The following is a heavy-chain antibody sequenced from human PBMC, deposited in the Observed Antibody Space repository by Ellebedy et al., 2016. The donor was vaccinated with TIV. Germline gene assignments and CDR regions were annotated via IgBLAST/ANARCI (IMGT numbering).Heavy chain of an antibody. J-gene: IGHJ5*02. CDR2: IYYSGST. Sequence: MPSETLSLTCTVSGGSISSSNYYWGWIRQPPGKGLEWIGSIYYSGSTYYNPSLKSRVTISVDTSKNQFSLKLSSVTAAATAVYYCARHQKGSSWYGCWFDPWGQGTLVTVSS. CDR1: GGSISSSNYY. D-gene: IGHD6-13*01. CDR3: ARHQKGSSWYGCWFDP. V-gene: IGHV4-39*01.